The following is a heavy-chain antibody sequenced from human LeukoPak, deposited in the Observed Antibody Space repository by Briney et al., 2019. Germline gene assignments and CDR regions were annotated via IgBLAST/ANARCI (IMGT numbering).Heavy chain of an antibody. J-gene: IGHJ6*02. CDR1: GFTFSSYG. D-gene: IGHD2-15*01. CDR3: ARGSDLDV. CDR2: ISYDGSNK. Sequence: GGSLRLSCAASGFTFSSYGMHWVRQAPGKGLEWVAVISYDGSNKYYADSVKGRFTISRENAKNSLYLQMNSLRAEDTAVYYCARGSDLDVWGQGTTVTVSS. V-gene: IGHV3-30*03.